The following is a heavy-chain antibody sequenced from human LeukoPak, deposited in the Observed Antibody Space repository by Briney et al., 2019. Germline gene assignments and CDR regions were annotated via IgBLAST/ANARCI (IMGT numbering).Heavy chain of an antibody. Sequence: PSETLSLTCTVSGGSISSYYWSWIRQPPGKGLEGIGYIYYSGSTNYNPSLKSRVTISVDKSKTQFSLKLSSVTAAVTAVYYCARAGRLTGDYYYYYYMDVWGKGTTVTISS. CDR2: IYYSGST. D-gene: IGHD7-27*01. CDR1: GGSISSYY. J-gene: IGHJ6*03. CDR3: ARAGRLTGDYYYYYYMDV. V-gene: IGHV4-59*12.